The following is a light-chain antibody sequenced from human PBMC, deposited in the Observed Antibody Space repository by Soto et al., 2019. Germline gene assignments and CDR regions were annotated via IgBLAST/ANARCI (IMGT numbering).Light chain of an antibody. CDR3: QQYGSPTWT. Sequence: EIVLTQSPGTLSLSPGERATLSCRASQSVSSSYLAWYQQKPGQAPRLLIYGASSRATDIPDRFSGSGSGTDFTLTISRLEPEDFAVYYCQQYGSPTWTFGQGTKVEIK. CDR1: QSVSSSY. J-gene: IGKJ1*01. V-gene: IGKV3-20*01. CDR2: GAS.